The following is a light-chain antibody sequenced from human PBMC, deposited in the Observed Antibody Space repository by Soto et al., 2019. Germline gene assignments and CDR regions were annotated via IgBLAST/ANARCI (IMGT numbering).Light chain of an antibody. J-gene: IGKJ1*01. CDR3: LEYNGRSS. Sequence: RVTTQSPATLSVSPVERATLSCRASQNVAGDLAWYQQKPGQAPRLLIYRTSTRATGIPARFSGSGSGTEFTLTISSLQSEDFAVYYCLEYNGRSSFGQGTKVEIK. CDR1: QNVAGD. V-gene: IGKV3-15*01. CDR2: RTS.